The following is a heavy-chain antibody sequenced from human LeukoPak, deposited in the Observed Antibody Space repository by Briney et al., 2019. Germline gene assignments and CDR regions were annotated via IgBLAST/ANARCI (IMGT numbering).Heavy chain of an antibody. V-gene: IGHV1-69*05. Sequence: ASVKVSCKASGGTFSSYAISWVRQAPGQGLEWMGGIIPIFGTANYAQKFQGRVAITRNTSISTAYMELSSLRSEDTAVYYCARGSMPYYYESGANWFDPWGQGTLVTVSS. CDR1: GGTFSSYA. J-gene: IGHJ5*02. CDR3: ARGSMPYYYESGANWFDP. CDR2: IIPIFGTA. D-gene: IGHD3-22*01.